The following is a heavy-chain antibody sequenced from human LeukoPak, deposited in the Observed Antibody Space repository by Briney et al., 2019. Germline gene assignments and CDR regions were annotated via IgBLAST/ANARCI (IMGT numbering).Heavy chain of an antibody. J-gene: IGHJ6*02. CDR1: GYTFTSYD. Sequence: GASVKVSCKASGYTFTSYDINWVRQATGQGLEWMGWMNPNSGNTGYARKFQGRVTMTRNTSISTAYMELSSLRSEDTAVYYCTIFGVATHHYYGMDVWGQGTTVTVSS. V-gene: IGHV1-8*01. CDR3: TIFGVATHHYYGMDV. D-gene: IGHD3-3*01. CDR2: MNPNSGNT.